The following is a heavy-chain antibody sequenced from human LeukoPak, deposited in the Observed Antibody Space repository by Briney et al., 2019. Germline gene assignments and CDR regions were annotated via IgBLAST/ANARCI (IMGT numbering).Heavy chain of an antibody. J-gene: IGHJ4*02. CDR3: ATDDGYLGAFFDY. D-gene: IGHD2-21*02. Sequence: ASVKVSCKASGYTFTIYGMSWVRQAPGQRLEWMGWISGFTGATNYAQKFQGRVTMTEDTSTDTAYMELSSLRSEDTAVYYCATDDGYLGAFFDYWGQGTLVTVSS. CDR2: ISGFTGAT. V-gene: IGHV1-18*01. CDR1: GYTFTIYG.